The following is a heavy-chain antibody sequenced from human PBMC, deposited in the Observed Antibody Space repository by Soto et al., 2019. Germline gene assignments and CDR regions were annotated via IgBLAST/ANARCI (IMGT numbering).Heavy chain of an antibody. Sequence: GGSLRLSCAASGFTFSSYGIHWVRQAPGKGLEWVAVISYDGSNKYYADSVKGRFTISRDNSKNLLYLQMNSLGAEDTAVYYCAKDYYDTLTGYYGPDSWGQGTLVTVSS. CDR3: AKDYYDTLTGYYGPDS. CDR2: ISYDGSNK. J-gene: IGHJ4*02. CDR1: GFTFSSYG. D-gene: IGHD3-9*01. V-gene: IGHV3-30*18.